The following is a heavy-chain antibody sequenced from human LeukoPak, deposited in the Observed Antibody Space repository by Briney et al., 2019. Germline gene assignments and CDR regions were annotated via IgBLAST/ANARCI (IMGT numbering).Heavy chain of an antibody. CDR3: ARAYSGSYYRDDAFDI. CDR1: GYTFTSYY. Sequence: ASVKVPCKASGYTFTSYYMHWVRQAPGQGLEWMGIINPSDGSTSYAQKFQGRVTMTRDMSTSTVYMELSSLRSEDTAVYYCARAYSGSYYRDDAFDIWGQGTMVTVSS. V-gene: IGHV1-46*01. D-gene: IGHD1-26*01. J-gene: IGHJ3*02. CDR2: INPSDGST.